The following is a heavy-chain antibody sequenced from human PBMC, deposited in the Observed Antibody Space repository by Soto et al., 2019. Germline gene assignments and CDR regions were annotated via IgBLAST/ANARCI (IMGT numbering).Heavy chain of an antibody. V-gene: IGHV4-59*01. CDR2: IYYSGST. D-gene: IGHD3-22*01. J-gene: IGHJ6*02. CDR3: ARGAWGGSGYYDSSGYPLPNYYYGMDV. CDR1: GGSISSYY. Sequence: PSETLSLTCTVSGGSISSYYWSWIRQPPGKGLEWIGYIYYSGSTNYNPSLKSRVTISVDTSKNQFSLKLSSVTAADTAVYYCARGAWGGSGYYDSSGYPLPNYYYGMDVWGQGTTVTVSS.